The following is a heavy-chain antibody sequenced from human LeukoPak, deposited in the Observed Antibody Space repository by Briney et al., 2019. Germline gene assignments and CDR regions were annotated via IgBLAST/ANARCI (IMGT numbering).Heavy chain of an antibody. CDR1: GGSISSYY. Sequence: SETLSLTCTDPGGSISSYYWSWIRQPPGKGLECIGYIYYSGSTNYNPSLKSRVTISVDTSKNQFSLKLSSVTAADTAVYYCARDSHYGDPDYWGQGTLVTVSS. V-gene: IGHV4-59*01. CDR2: IYYSGST. J-gene: IGHJ4*02. D-gene: IGHD4-17*01. CDR3: ARDSHYGDPDY.